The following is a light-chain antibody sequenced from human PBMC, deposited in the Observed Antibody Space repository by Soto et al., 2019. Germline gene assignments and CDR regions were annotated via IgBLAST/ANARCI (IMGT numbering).Light chain of an antibody. V-gene: IGLV2-14*01. CDR3: SSYTGSSTVV. CDR1: SSDVGGYNY. J-gene: IGLJ2*01. Sequence: QSALTQPASVSGSPGQSITISCTGTSSDVGGYNYVSWYQQHPGKAPKLMIYDVSNRPSGVSNRFSGSKSGNTASLTISGLPAEDEADYCCSSYTGSSTVVFGGGTQLT. CDR2: DVS.